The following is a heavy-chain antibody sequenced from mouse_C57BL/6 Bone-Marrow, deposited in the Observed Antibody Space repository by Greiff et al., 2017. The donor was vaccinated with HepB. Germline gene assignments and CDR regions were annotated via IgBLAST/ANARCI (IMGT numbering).Heavy chain of an antibody. V-gene: IGHV1-64*01. Sequence: VQLQQSGAELVKPGASVKLSCKASGYTFTSYWMHWVKQRPGQGLEWIGMIHPNSGSTNYNEKFKSKATLTVDKSSSTAYMQLSSLTSEDSAVYYCVITTVDYFDYWGQGTTLRVSS. CDR2: IHPNSGST. CDR3: VITTVDYFDY. D-gene: IGHD1-1*01. J-gene: IGHJ2*01. CDR1: GYTFTSYW.